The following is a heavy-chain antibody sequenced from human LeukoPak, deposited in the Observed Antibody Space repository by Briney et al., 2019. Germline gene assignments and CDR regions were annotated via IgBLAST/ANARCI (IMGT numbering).Heavy chain of an antibody. Sequence: QPGGSLRLSCAASGFSFSDYATSWVRQAPGKGLEWVSAISGSGGDTYFADSVKGRFTISRDNSKRTVYLQMDSLRAEDTAVYYCAKDPHFYYYYYMDVWGNGTTVTVSS. CDR3: AKDPHFYYYYYMDV. CDR1: GFSFSDYA. CDR2: ISGSGGDT. V-gene: IGHV3-23*01. J-gene: IGHJ6*03.